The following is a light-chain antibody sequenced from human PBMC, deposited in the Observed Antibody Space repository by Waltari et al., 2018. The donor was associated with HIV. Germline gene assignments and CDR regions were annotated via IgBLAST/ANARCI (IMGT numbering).Light chain of an antibody. CDR3: AEWGDSLTSFV. J-gene: IGLJ1*01. V-gene: IGLV1-47*01. CDR1: SSNIGSNY. Sequence: QSVLTQPPSASETPGQRVTISCSGSSSNIGSNYVYWYQHLPGTAPKLLICTNNQRPSGVPDRFSGSKSGNSASLAISGLRFEDEADYYCAEWGDSLTSFVFGTGTKVTVL. CDR2: TNN.